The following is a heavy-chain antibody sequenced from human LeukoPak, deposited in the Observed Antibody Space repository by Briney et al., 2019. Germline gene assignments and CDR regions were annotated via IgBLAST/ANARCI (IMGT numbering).Heavy chain of an antibody. CDR3: ASYFGYCSSTSCSGYFDY. CDR1: GGSISRYY. V-gene: IGHV4-59*08. CDR2: IYHSGST. D-gene: IGHD2-2*01. Sequence: SETLSLTCTVSGGSISRYYWSWIRQPPGKGLEWIGYIYHSGSTNHNPSLKSRVTMSVDTSKNQFSLRLRSVTAADTAVYYCASYFGYCSSTSCSGYFDYWGQGTLVTVSS. J-gene: IGHJ4*02.